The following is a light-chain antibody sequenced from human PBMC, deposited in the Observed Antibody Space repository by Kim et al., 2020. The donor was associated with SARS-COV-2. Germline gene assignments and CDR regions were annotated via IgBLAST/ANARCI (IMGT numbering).Light chain of an antibody. CDR3: KSRDSSGKVV. Sequence: VALGQTVRITCQGDSLRRYYASWYQQKPGQAPVLVIYGKNNRPSGIPDRFSGSSSGNTASLTITGAQAEEEADYYCKSRDSSGKVVFGRGTKLTVL. J-gene: IGLJ2*01. CDR1: SLRRYY. V-gene: IGLV3-19*01. CDR2: GKN.